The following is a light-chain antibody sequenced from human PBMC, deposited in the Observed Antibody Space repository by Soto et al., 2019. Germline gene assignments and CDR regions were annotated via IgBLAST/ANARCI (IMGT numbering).Light chain of an antibody. CDR3: QQRGNWPSIT. CDR2: DAS. V-gene: IGKV3-11*01. Sequence: DIVLTQSPATLSLSPGERATLSCRASRAVTNYIAWYQQRPGQAPRLLIYDASNRATGIPARFSGSGSGTDFTLTISSLEPEDSAVYYCQQRGNWPSITFGQGTRLEIK. J-gene: IGKJ5*01. CDR1: RAVTNY.